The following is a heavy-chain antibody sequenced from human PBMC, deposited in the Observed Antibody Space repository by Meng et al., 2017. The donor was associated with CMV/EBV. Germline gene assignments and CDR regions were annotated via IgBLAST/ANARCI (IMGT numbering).Heavy chain of an antibody. Sequence: GSLRLSCTVSGGSISSSSYYWGWIRQPPGKGLEWIGSIYYSGSTYYNPSLKSRVTISVDTSKNQFSLKLRYVTAADTAVYYCARGGTTSYPYGMDVWGQGTTVTVSS. D-gene: IGHD4-11*01. V-gene: IGHV4-39*07. CDR3: ARGGTTSYPYGMDV. J-gene: IGHJ6*02. CDR1: GGSISSSSYY. CDR2: IYYSGST.